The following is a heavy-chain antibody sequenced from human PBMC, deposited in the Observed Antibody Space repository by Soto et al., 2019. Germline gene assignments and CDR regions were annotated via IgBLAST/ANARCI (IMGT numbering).Heavy chain of an antibody. V-gene: IGHV3-33*01. CDR3: ARTAPAAGDYYYYYYMDV. J-gene: IGHJ6*03. CDR2: IWYDGSNK. CDR1: GFSFSSYG. D-gene: IGHD2-2*01. Sequence: GGSLRLSCAASGFSFSSYGMHWVRQAPGKGLEWVAVIWYDGSNKYYADSVKGRFTISRDNSKNTLYLQMNRLRAEDTAVYYCARTAPAAGDYYYYYYMDVWGKGTTVTVSS.